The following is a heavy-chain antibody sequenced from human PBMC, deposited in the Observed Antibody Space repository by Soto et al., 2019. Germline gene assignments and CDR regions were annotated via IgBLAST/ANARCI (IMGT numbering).Heavy chain of an antibody. Sequence: QVHLVESGGGVVQPGRSLRLSCAASGFTFRNYAMHWVRQVRQAPGKGLEWVAVISYDGSNQFYADSVKGRFTISRDDSKNTLYLQMNSLRADDTALYYCARDDYASTGRNSGFDHWGQGTLVTVSS. CDR3: ARDDYASTGRNSGFDH. D-gene: IGHD3-22*01. V-gene: IGHV3-30-3*01. CDR1: GFTFRNYA. J-gene: IGHJ4*02. CDR2: ISYDGSNQ.